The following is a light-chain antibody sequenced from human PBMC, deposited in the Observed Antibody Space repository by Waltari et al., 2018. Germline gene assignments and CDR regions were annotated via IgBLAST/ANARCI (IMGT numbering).Light chain of an antibody. Sequence: DIVMTQSPDSMAVSLCERATINCKSSQTLFYGSNNTNYLAWYQQKPRHPPRLLLYWASPRESGVPDRFSGSGSGTDFTLTISSLQAEDVAVYYCQQYYDTPLSFGGGTKVEIK. CDR2: WAS. J-gene: IGKJ4*01. V-gene: IGKV4-1*01. CDR1: QTLFYGSNNTNY. CDR3: QQYYDTPLS.